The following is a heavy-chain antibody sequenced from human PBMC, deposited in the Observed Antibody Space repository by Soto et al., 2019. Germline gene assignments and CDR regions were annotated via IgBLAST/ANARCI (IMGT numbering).Heavy chain of an antibody. V-gene: IGHV1-69*13. Sequence: ASVKVSCKASGGTFSSYAISWVRQAPGQGLEWMGGIIPIFGTANYAQKFQGRVTITADESTSTAYMELSSLRSEDTAVYYCARASSSWYGGDYYYYYGMDVWGQGTTVTVSS. CDR2: IIPIFGTA. D-gene: IGHD6-13*01. CDR3: ARASSSWYGGDYYYYYGMDV. J-gene: IGHJ6*02. CDR1: GGTFSSYA.